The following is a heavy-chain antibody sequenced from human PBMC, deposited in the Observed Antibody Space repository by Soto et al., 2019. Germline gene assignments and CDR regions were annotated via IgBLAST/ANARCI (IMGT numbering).Heavy chain of an antibody. D-gene: IGHD5-12*01. V-gene: IGHV3-9*01. J-gene: IGHJ4*02. CDR1: GFTFDDYA. CDR3: VKGSGYELGGNYFAY. CDR2: ISWNSGRI. Sequence: EVQLVESGGGLVQPGRSLRFSCAASGFTFDDYAMHWVRQAPGKGLEWVSGISWNSGRIGYADSVKGRFTISRDNAKNSLYLEMTSLRAEDTALYYCVKGSGYELGGNYFAYWGEGTLVSVSS.